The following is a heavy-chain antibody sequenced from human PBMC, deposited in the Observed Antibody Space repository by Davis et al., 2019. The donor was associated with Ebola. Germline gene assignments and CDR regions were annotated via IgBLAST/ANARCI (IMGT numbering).Heavy chain of an antibody. CDR3: AKDVGVYGDFSYFDY. Sequence: GGSLRLSCAASGFTFSSYAMSWVRQAPGKGLEWVSAISGSVGSTYYADSVKGRFTISRDNSKNTLYLQMNSLRAEDTALYYCAKDVGVYGDFSYFDYWGQGTLVTVSS. D-gene: IGHD4-17*01. CDR1: GFTFSSYA. CDR2: ISGSVGST. J-gene: IGHJ4*02. V-gene: IGHV3-23*01.